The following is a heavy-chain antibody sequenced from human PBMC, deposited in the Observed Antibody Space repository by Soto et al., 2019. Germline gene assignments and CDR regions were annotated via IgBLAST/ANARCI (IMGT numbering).Heavy chain of an antibody. Sequence: PSETLSLTCTVSGGSISSYYWSWIRQPPGKGLEWIGYIYYSGSTNYNPSLKSRVTISVDTSKNQFSLKLSSVTAADTAVYYCARGTLVPELLLNWFDPWGQGTLVTVSS. CDR3: ARGTLVPELLLNWFDP. D-gene: IGHD1-26*01. J-gene: IGHJ5*02. V-gene: IGHV4-59*01. CDR1: GGSISSYY. CDR2: IYYSGST.